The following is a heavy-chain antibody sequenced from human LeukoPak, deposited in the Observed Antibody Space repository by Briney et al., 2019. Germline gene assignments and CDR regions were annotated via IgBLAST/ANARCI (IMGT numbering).Heavy chain of an antibody. J-gene: IGHJ4*02. V-gene: IGHV4-39*01. Sequence: SVTLSLTCTVSGGSISSSSYYWAWIRQPPGKGLEYIGSYSGSTYYNPSLKSRVTISVDTSKKQFSLKLSSVTAADTAVYYCARSSYGAGSKPYWVDYWGQGTLVTVSS. D-gene: IGHD3-10*01. CDR3: ARSSYGAGSKPYWVDY. CDR1: GGSISSSSYY. CDR2: YSGST.